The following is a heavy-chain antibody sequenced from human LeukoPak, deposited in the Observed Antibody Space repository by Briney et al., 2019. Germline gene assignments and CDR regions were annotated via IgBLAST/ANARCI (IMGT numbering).Heavy chain of an antibody. Sequence: EASVKVSCKASGGTFSSYAISWVRQAPGQGLEWMGWISAYNGNTNYAQKLQGRVTMTTDTPTSTAYMELRSLRSDDTAVYYCARGYSSGWYSNYYYMDVWGKGTTVTVSS. CDR3: ARGYSSGWYSNYYYMDV. V-gene: IGHV1-18*01. CDR2: ISAYNGNT. J-gene: IGHJ6*03. D-gene: IGHD6-19*01. CDR1: GGTFSSYA.